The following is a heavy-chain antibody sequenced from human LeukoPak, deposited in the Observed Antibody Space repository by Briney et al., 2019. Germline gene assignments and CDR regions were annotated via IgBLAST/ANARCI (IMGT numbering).Heavy chain of an antibody. V-gene: IGHV4-59*08. D-gene: IGHD3-9*01. J-gene: IGHJ4*02. CDR1: GGSISSYY. CDR3: ARQKEYYDILTGYYKPFDY. Sequence: SETLSLTCTVSGGSISSYYWSWLRQPPGKGLEWIGYIYYSGSTNYNPSLKSRVTISVDTSKNQFSLKLSSVTAADTAVYYCARQKEYYDILTGYYKPFDYWGQGTLVTVSS. CDR2: IYYSGST.